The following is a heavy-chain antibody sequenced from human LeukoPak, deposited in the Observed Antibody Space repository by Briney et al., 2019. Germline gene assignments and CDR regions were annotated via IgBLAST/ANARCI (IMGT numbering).Heavy chain of an antibody. CDR2: VFYGGSDNNNI. D-gene: IGHD5-18*01. V-gene: IGHV4-59*11. Sequence: SETLSLTCTVSGGSISSHYWSWIRQPPGKGLKWFGYVFYGGSDNNNINSNHSLKTRLSITLDTSKKHISLNMTSLTPAYTAVHFSARTVQGYSFCADSSCYYFMDVWGKGATVTVSS. J-gene: IGHJ6*03. CDR3: ARTVQGYSFCADSSCYYFMDV. CDR1: GGSISSHY.